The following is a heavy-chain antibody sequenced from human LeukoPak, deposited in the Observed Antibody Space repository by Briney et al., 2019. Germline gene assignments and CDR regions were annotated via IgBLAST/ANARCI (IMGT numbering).Heavy chain of an antibody. CDR1: GFSFISYG. V-gene: IGHV3-30*18. CDR2: ISDDGRSK. D-gene: IGHD4-17*01. Sequence: GGSLRLSCAASGFSFISYGMHWVRQAPGKGLEWVGVISDDGRSKDYADSVKGRFTISRDNSKDTLYLQMNSLRDEDTAVYYCAKGPSDYGDYVSYFDYWGQGTLVTVSS. CDR3: AKGPSDYGDYVSYFDY. J-gene: IGHJ4*02.